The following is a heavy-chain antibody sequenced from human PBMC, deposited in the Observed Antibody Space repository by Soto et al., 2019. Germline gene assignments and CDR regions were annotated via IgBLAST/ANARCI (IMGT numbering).Heavy chain of an antibody. D-gene: IGHD3-10*01. J-gene: IGHJ4*02. Sequence: PSETLSLTCTVSGDSINYYYWSWIRQAPGKGLEWIGYVYYDGSTKYNPSLESRVTMSIDTSKNHFPLKLSSVIAADTAVYFCVSYDRQSGRYSLDYWGQGTLVTVSS. V-gene: IGHV4-59*01. CDR2: VYYDGST. CDR3: VSYDRQSGRYSLDY. CDR1: GDSINYYY.